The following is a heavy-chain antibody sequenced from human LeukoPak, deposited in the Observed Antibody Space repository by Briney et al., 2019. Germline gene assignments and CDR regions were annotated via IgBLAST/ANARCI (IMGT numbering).Heavy chain of an antibody. V-gene: IGHV4-59*01. J-gene: IGHJ4*02. Sequence: PSETLSLTCTVSGGSISSYYWSWIRQPPGKGLEWIGYIYYSGSTNYNPSHKSRVTISVDTSKNQFSLKLSSVTAAGTAVYYCARGSPYSSSFCFDYWGQGTLVTVSS. CDR3: ARGSPYSSSFCFDY. CDR2: IYYSGST. D-gene: IGHD6-6*01. CDR1: GGSISSYY.